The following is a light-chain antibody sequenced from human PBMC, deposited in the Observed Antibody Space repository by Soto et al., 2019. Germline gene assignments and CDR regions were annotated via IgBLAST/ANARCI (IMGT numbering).Light chain of an antibody. V-gene: IGKV4-1*01. CDR2: WAS. Sequence: DIVMTQSPDSLAVSLGERATINCKSSQSVLSSSNNKNYLAWYQQKPGQPPKLLIYWASTRESGVPDRFSGGGSGTDFTLTISSPQAEDVAVYYCQQCYSTPYTFGQGTKLEIK. CDR3: QQCYSTPYT. CDR1: QSVLSSSNNKNY. J-gene: IGKJ2*01.